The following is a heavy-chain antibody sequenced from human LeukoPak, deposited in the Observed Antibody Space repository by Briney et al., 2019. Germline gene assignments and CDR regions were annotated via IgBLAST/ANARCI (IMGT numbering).Heavy chain of an antibody. Sequence: GGSLRLSCAASGFTFSSYGMNWVRPAPGTGLQWVSYISSGRPTINYADSVRGRFTVSRDNAKSSLYLQMNNLRVEDTAVYYCARGGAARPDYWGQGTLVTVSS. CDR3: ARGGAARPDY. J-gene: IGHJ4*02. V-gene: IGHV3-48*04. CDR1: GFTFSSYG. D-gene: IGHD6-6*01. CDR2: ISSGRPTI.